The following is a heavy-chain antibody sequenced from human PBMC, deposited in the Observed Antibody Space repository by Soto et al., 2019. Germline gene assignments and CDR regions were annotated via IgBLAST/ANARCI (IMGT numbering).Heavy chain of an antibody. Sequence: ASVKVSCKASGYTFTSYDINWGRQATGQGLEWMGLMNPNSGNTVYAQKFQGRVNMTRNTSISTAYMELTSLRSEDTAVYYCERGKQLARYWGNGPLVTVSS. V-gene: IGHV1-8*01. CDR3: ERGKQLARY. D-gene: IGHD6-13*01. J-gene: IGHJ4*01. CDR2: MNPNSGNT. CDR1: GYTFTSYD.